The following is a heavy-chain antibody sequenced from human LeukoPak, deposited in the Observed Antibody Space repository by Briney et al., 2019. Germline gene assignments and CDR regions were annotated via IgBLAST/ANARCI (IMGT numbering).Heavy chain of an antibody. D-gene: IGHD5-18*01. CDR1: GFTFSSYW. CDR3: ARERGKLAGRIQLWLGAFDM. CDR2: IKQDGSEK. J-gene: IGHJ3*02. Sequence: GGSLRLPCAASGFTFSSYWMSWVRQAPGKGLEWVANIKQDGSEKYYVDSVKGRFTISRGNAKNSLYLQMDSLRAEDTAVYYCARERGKLAGRIQLWLGAFDMWGQGTMVTVSS. V-gene: IGHV3-7*03.